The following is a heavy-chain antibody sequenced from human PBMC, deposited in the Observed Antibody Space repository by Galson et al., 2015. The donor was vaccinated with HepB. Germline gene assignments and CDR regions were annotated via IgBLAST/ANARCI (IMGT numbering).Heavy chain of an antibody. Sequence: SLRLSCAASGFTFSSYSMNWVRQAPGKGLEWVSYISSSSSTIYYADSVKGRFTISRDNAKNSLYLQMNSLRAEDTAVYYCARGWYYDSYMDVWGKGTTVTVSS. D-gene: IGHD3-9*01. J-gene: IGHJ6*03. V-gene: IGHV3-48*01. CDR2: ISSSSSTI. CDR1: GFTFSSYS. CDR3: ARGWYYDSYMDV.